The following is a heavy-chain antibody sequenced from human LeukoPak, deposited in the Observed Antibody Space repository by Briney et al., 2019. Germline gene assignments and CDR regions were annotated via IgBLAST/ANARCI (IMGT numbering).Heavy chain of an antibody. V-gene: IGHV3-48*01. J-gene: IGHJ6*03. CDR3: ARDRGQTGYYWSYYYYMDV. CDR2: ISGGSSTM. Sequence: HSGGSLRLSCAASGFTFSDYSMNWVRQAPGKGLEWVSYISGGSSTMYYADSVKGRFTISRDNAQNSRYLQMNSLRAEDTAVYYCARDRGQTGYYWSYYYYMDVWGIGTTVTVSS. CDR1: GFTFSDYS. D-gene: IGHD3-9*01.